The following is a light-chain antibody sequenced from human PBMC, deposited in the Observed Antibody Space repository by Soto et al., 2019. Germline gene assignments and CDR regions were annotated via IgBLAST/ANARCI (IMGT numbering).Light chain of an antibody. CDR3: HLGLT. CDR2: GAS. Sequence: EIVLTQSPGTLSLSPGERATLSCRASQSVSSSYLAWYQQKPGQAPRLLIYGASSRATGIPDRFSGSGSGTDFTLTISRLEPEDFAVYYCHLGLTFGGGTKVDIK. J-gene: IGKJ4*01. V-gene: IGKV3-20*01. CDR1: QSVSSSY.